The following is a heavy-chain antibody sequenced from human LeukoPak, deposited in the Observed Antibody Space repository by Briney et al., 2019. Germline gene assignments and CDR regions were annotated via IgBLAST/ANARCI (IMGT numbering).Heavy chain of an antibody. J-gene: IGHJ6*02. D-gene: IGHD2-8*02. CDR3: ARGGGGVGRNGLDV. Sequence: GGSLRLSCAESGFTFRTYWMHWVRQAPGKGLVWVSRVSGDGTTTNYADSVKGRFSISRDNAKNTLFLQVSSLTDEDTAVYYCARGGGGVGRNGLDVWGLGTTVTVSS. CDR1: GFTFRTYW. CDR2: VSGDGTTT. V-gene: IGHV3-74*01.